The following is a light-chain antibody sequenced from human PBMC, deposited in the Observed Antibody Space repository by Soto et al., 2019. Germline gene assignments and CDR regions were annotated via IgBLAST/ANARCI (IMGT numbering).Light chain of an antibody. V-gene: IGKV3-20*01. Sequence: EIVLTQSPGTLSSSPGERATLSCRASQSIDNRYLAWYQHKPGQAPRLLIYATSSSATGIPDRFGGSGSGTDFNLTINSLEPEDFAVYYWQKYVGSSWTFGQGTKVDIK. J-gene: IGKJ1*01. CDR3: QKYVGSSWT. CDR1: QSIDNRY. CDR2: ATS.